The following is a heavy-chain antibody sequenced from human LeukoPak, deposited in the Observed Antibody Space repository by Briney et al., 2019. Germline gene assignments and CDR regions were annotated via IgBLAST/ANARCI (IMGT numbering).Heavy chain of an antibody. V-gene: IGHV3-30*19. CDR1: GFIVSSNY. CDR2: ISYDGSNK. CDR3: ARDELLRYFDWLLHGMDV. Sequence: GGSLRLSCAGSGFIVSSNYMSWVRQAAGKGLEWVAVISYDGSNKYYADSVKGRFTISRDNSKNTLYLQMNSLRAEDTAVYYCARDELLRYFDWLLHGMDVWGQGTTVTVSS. J-gene: IGHJ6*02. D-gene: IGHD3-9*01.